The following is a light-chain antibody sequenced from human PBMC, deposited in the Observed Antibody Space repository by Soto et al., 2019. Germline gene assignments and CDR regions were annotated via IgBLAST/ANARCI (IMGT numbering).Light chain of an antibody. CDR2: EVN. V-gene: IGLV2-14*01. Sequence: QSVLTQPASVSGSPGQSITISCTGTSGDVGGYNFVSWYQQYPGTAPKVMIYEVNNRPSGVSDRFSGSKSGNTASLTISGLQAEDEADYYCSSYTTSSTLVFGTGTKVTVL. CDR3: SSYTTSSTLV. CDR1: SGDVGGYNF. J-gene: IGLJ1*01.